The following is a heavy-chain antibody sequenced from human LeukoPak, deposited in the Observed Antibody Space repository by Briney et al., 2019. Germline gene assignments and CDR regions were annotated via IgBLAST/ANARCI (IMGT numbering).Heavy chain of an antibody. J-gene: IGHJ4*02. CDR2: IYYSGST. Sequence: PSETLSLTCTVSGGSISGSYWSWIRQPPGKGLEWIGYIYYSGSTNYNPSLKSRVTISVDTSKNQFSLKLISVTAADTAVYYCARDVTGGSYFDYWGQGTLVTVSS. V-gene: IGHV4-59*12. D-gene: IGHD1-26*01. CDR3: ARDVTGGSYFDY. CDR1: GGSISGSY.